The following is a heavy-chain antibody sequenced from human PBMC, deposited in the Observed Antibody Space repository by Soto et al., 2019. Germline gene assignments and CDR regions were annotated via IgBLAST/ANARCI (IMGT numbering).Heavy chain of an antibody. Sequence: SETLSLTCTVSGGSISSGGYYWSWIRQHPGKGLEWIGYIYYSGSTYYNPSLKSRVTISVDTSKNQFSLKLSSVTAADTAVYYCARGYTATPRITTDWFDPWGQGTLVTVSS. CDR1: GGSISSGGYY. D-gene: IGHD3-3*01. V-gene: IGHV4-31*03. CDR2: IYYSGST. CDR3: ARGYTATPRITTDWFDP. J-gene: IGHJ5*02.